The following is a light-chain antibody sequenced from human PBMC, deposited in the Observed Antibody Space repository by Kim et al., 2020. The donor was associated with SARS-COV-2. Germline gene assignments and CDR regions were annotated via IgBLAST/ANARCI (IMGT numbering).Light chain of an antibody. CDR2: KAF. Sequence: AVVGVRVTITFRASQSIIIWFAWYQQKPGKAPKLLISKAFSLESGVPSRFSGSESGTEFTLTISSLQPDDFANYYCQQYDNYPRTFGQGTKVDIK. J-gene: IGKJ1*01. CDR3: QQYDNYPRT. V-gene: IGKV1-5*03. CDR1: QSIIIW.